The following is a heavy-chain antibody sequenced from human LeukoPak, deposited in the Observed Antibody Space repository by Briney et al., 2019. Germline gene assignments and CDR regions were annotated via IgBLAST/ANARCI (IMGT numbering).Heavy chain of an antibody. D-gene: IGHD2-2*01. Sequence: PGGSLRLSCAASGFIFSAYWMSWVRQAPGLGLEWVATIVQGGSEKYYVDSVKGRFTISRDNAKNSLYLQMNSLRAEDTAVYYCVRGAPGNCAPSTCSLFDCWGLGILVTVSS. J-gene: IGHJ4*02. CDR1: GFIFSAYW. V-gene: IGHV3-7*01. CDR3: VRGAPGNCAPSTCSLFDC. CDR2: IVQGGSEK.